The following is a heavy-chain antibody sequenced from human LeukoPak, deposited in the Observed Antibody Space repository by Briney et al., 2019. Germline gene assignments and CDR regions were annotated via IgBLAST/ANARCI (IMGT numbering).Heavy chain of an antibody. Sequence: GGSLRLSCAASGFTFRSYGMHWVRQAPGKGLEWVAVIWYDGSNKYYADSVKGRFTISRDNSKNTLYLQMNSLRAEDTAVYYCAKAVLDGYKEEYYFDYWGQGTLVTVSS. V-gene: IGHV3-33*06. CDR2: IWYDGSNK. CDR1: GFTFRSYG. D-gene: IGHD5-24*01. J-gene: IGHJ4*02. CDR3: AKAVLDGYKEEYYFDY.